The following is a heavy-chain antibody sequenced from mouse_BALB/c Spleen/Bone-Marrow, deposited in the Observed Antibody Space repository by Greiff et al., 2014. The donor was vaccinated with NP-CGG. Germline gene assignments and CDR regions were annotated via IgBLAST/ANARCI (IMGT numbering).Heavy chain of an antibody. Sequence: EVQLQQSGPDLVKPWASVKISCKASGYSFTGYYMYWVKQSHGKSLEWIGRVNPNNGDISYNQKFKGKAILTVDKSSSTAYMELRSLTSEDSAVYYCARSTATGFAYWGQGTLVTVSA. CDR3: ARSTATGFAY. CDR2: VNPNNGDI. D-gene: IGHD1-2*01. J-gene: IGHJ3*01. CDR1: GYSFTGYY. V-gene: IGHV1-26*01.